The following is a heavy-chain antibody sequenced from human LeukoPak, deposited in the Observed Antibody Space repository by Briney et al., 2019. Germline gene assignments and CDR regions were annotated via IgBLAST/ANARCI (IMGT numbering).Heavy chain of an antibody. J-gene: IGHJ4*02. V-gene: IGHV3-23*01. CDR2: ISGSGGST. Sequence: GGSLRLSCAASGFTFSSYAMSWVRQAPGKGLEWVSVISGSGGSTYYADSVKGRFTNSRDNSKNTLYLQMNSLRAEDTAVYYCAKGYNYYDSSGSDYWGQGTLVTVSS. D-gene: IGHD3-22*01. CDR3: AKGYNYYDSSGSDY. CDR1: GFTFSSYA.